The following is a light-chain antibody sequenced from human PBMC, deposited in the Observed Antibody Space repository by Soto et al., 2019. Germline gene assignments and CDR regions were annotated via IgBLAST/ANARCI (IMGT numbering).Light chain of an antibody. J-gene: IGKJ3*01. V-gene: IGKV3-15*01. CDR1: QSVGSN. CDR3: QQYNNWPDFT. CDR2: GAS. Sequence: EIVMTQSPATLSVSPGERATLSCRASQSVGSNLAWYQQKPGQAPRLLIYGASTRATGIPARFSGSGSGTEFTLTISSLQSEDFAVYYCQQYNNWPDFTFGPRTKVDVK.